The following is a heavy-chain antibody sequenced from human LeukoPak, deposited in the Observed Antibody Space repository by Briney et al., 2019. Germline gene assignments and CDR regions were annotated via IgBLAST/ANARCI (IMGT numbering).Heavy chain of an antibody. Sequence: KVSXKAXGYIFSNFAITWVRRAPGQGLEWVGWISPYNGNTNYSPNLQDRVTLTTDTSTSTAYMELRSLRSDDAAVYYCARRKGSDVPGNDYWGQGTLVTVSS. CDR1: GYIFSNFA. D-gene: IGHD1-1*01. V-gene: IGHV1-18*01. J-gene: IGHJ4*02. CDR3: ARRKGSDVPGNDY. CDR2: ISPYNGNT.